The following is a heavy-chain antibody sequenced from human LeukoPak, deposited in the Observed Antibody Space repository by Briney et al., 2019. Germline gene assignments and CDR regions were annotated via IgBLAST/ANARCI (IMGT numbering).Heavy chain of an antibody. Sequence: PGGSLRLSCAASGFTFSSYWMSWVRQAPGKGLEWVSSITANGDSTYFANSVKGRFTISRDNSKDTLYLHMDSLRPEDTAVYYCVKDWRNWSKCGSDCLRNWGQGTLVTVSS. CDR2: ITANGDST. CDR3: VKDWRNWSKCGSDCLRN. V-gene: IGHV3-23*01. CDR1: GFTFSSYW. J-gene: IGHJ4*02. D-gene: IGHD2-21*02.